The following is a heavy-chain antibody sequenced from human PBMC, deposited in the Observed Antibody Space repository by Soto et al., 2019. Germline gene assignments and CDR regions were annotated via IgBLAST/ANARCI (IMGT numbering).Heavy chain of an antibody. J-gene: IGHJ5*02. CDR2: IYTSGST. CDR1: GGSISSYY. V-gene: IGHV4-4*07. CDR3: ARDRITGTYNYNWFDP. Sequence: QVQLQESGPGLVKTSETLSLTCTVSGGSISSYYWSWIRQPAGKGLEWIGRIYTSGSTNYNPYLKSRVTMSVDTAKNQFSLKLSSVTDADTTVYYCARDRITGTYNYNWFDPWGQGTLVTVSS. D-gene: IGHD1-20*01.